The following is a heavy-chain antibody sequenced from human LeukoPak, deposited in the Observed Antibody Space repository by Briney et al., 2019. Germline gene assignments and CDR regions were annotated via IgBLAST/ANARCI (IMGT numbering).Heavy chain of an antibody. CDR3: ARVTTSYFDY. J-gene: IGHJ4*02. V-gene: IGHV4-34*01. D-gene: IGHD4-11*01. Sequence: TSETLSLTCAVYGGSFSGYYWSWIRQPPGKGLEWIGEINHSGSTNYNPSLKSRVTISVDTSKNQSSLKLSSVTAADTAVYYCARVTTSYFDYWGQGTLVTVSS. CDR1: GGSFSGYY. CDR2: INHSGST.